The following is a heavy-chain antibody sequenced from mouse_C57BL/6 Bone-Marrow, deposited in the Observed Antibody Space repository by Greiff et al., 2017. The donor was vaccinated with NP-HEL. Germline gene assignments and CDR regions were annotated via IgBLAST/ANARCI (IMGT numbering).Heavy chain of an antibody. D-gene: IGHD1-1*01. Sequence: EVKLQESGGGLVQPGGSMKLSCVASGFTFSNYWMNWVRQSPEKGLEWVAQIRLKSDNYATNYAESVKGRFTISRDDSKSSVYLQMNNLRAEDTGIYYCTYYYGSSHWYFDVWGTGTTVTVSS. J-gene: IGHJ1*03. CDR3: TYYYGSSHWYFDV. V-gene: IGHV6-3*01. CDR2: IRLKSDNYAT. CDR1: GFTFSNYW.